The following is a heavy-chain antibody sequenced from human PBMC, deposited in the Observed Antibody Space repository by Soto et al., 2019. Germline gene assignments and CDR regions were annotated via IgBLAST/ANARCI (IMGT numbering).Heavy chain of an antibody. Sequence: SETLSLTCAVSGGSISSGGYSWSWIRQPPGKGLEWIGYIYHSGSTYYNPSLKSRVTISVDRSKNQFSLKLTSVTAADTAVYYCARDKITGLFDYWGQGTLVNVS. CDR2: IYHSGST. J-gene: IGHJ4*02. V-gene: IGHV4-30-2*01. CDR1: GGSISSGGYS. CDR3: ARDKITGLFDY. D-gene: IGHD2-8*02.